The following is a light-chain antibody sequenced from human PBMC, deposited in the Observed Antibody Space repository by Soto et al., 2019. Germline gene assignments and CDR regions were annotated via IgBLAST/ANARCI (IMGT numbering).Light chain of an antibody. CDR2: EVT. CDR3: SSYAASFLRV. Sequence: QSALTQPASVSGSPGQSITISCTGTSSDVGGYDYVSWYQLHPGKAPKLLIYEVTNRPSGVSDRFSGSKSGNTASLTISGLQADDEADYYCSSYAASFLRVFGSGTKLTVL. V-gene: IGLV2-14*01. J-gene: IGLJ1*01. CDR1: SSDVGGYDY.